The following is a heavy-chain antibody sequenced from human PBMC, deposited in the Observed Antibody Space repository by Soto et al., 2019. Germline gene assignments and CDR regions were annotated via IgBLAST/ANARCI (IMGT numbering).Heavy chain of an antibody. CDR3: AKTRRGYDMFFYGLDV. Sequence: QVHLVESGGGVGQPGRSMRLACAVSGFRFSDYGMHWVRQAPGKGLEWVAVISNDGSKKYYGDSVHVRFTISRDYSKSTVYVQMDSLKPEDTAVYYCAKTRRGYDMFFYGLDVWGQGTTVTVSS. J-gene: IGHJ6*02. D-gene: IGHD5-12*01. CDR1: GFRFSDYG. V-gene: IGHV3-30*18. CDR2: ISNDGSKK.